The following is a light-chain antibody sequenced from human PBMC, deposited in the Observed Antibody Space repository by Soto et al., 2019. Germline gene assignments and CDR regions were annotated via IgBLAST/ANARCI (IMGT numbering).Light chain of an antibody. V-gene: IGLV2-18*02. Sequence: QSALTQPPSVSGSPGHAVAISCTGTSSDVGSYNRVAWYQQSPGTAPKLMIYEVSNRPSGVPDRFSGSKSGNTASLTISGLQAEYEADYYCSSFTSSSTYVFGTGTKVTVL. CDR1: SSDVGSYNR. J-gene: IGLJ1*01. CDR3: SSFTSSSTYV. CDR2: EVS.